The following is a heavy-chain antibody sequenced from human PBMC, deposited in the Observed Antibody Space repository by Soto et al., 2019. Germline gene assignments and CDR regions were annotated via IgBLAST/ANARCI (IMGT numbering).Heavy chain of an antibody. CDR1: GFTFSSYA. Sequence: EVQLLESGGGLVQPGGSLRLSCAASGFTFSSYAMSWVRQAPGKGLEWVSAISGSGGSTYYADSVKGRFTISRDNSKNTLYLQMNSPRAEDTAVYYCAKDSGGYYDSSGDEDYWGQGTLVTVSS. V-gene: IGHV3-23*01. D-gene: IGHD3-22*01. CDR2: ISGSGGST. CDR3: AKDSGGYYDSSGDEDY. J-gene: IGHJ4*02.